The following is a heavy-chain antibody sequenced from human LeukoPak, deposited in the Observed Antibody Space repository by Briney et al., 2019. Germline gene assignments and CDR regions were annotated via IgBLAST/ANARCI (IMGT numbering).Heavy chain of an antibody. CDR3: ARHSRPSYYYDSSGYTGQFGY. Sequence: GGSLRLSCAASGFTVSSNYMSWVRQAPGKGLEWVSVIYSGGSTYYADSVKGRFTISRENSKNTLYLQMNSLRAEDTAVYYCARHSRPSYYYDSSGYTGQFGYWGQGTLVTVSS. V-gene: IGHV3-66*04. J-gene: IGHJ4*02. CDR2: IYSGGST. CDR1: GFTVSSNY. D-gene: IGHD3-22*01.